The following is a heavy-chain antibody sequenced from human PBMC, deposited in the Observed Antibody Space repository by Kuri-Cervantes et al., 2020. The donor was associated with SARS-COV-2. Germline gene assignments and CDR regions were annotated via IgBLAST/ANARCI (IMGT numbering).Heavy chain of an antibody. CDR1: GFTFSSYW. CDR3: AIGRYYDFWSGYYTDAFDI. V-gene: IGHV3-7*01. D-gene: IGHD3-3*01. J-gene: IGHJ3*02. Sequence: GSLRLSCAASGFTFSSYWMSWVRQAPGKGLEWVANIKQDGSEKYYVDSVKGRFTISRDNAKNSLYLQMNSLRAEDTAVYYCAIGRYYDFWSGYYTDAFDIWGQGTMVTVSS. CDR2: IKQDGSEK.